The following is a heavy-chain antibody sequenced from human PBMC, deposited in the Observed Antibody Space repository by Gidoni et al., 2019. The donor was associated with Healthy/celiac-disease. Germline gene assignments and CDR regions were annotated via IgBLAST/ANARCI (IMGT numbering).Heavy chain of an antibody. CDR3: ARAGVWGSYRKRGYFDY. V-gene: IGHV4-34*01. CDR1: GGSFSGYY. CDR2: SNHSGST. Sequence: QVQLQQWGAGLLKPSETLSLTCAVYGGSFSGYYWSWIRQPPGKGLEGIGESNHSGSTNYHPSLKSRVTISVDTSKNQFSLKLSSVTAADTAVYYCARAGVWGSYRKRGYFDYWGQGTLVTVSS. D-gene: IGHD3-16*02. J-gene: IGHJ4*02.